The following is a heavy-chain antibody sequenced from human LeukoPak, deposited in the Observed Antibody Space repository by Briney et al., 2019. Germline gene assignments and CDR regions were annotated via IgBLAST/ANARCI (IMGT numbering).Heavy chain of an antibody. CDR3: AREQVGVSFDS. CDR2: IIPIFGTA. Sequence: PSVKVSCKASGATFSSYAISWVRQPPGQGLGWRGGIIPIFGTANYEQKFQGRVTITEDESTSTAYMELSSLRSEDTAVYYCAREQVGVSFDSWGQGTLVTVSS. V-gene: IGHV1-69*13. CDR1: GATFSSYA. J-gene: IGHJ4*02. D-gene: IGHD1-26*01.